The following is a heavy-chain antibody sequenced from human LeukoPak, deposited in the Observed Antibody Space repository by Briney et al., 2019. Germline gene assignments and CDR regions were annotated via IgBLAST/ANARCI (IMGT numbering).Heavy chain of an antibody. CDR2: IYYSGST. CDR1: GGSISSGGYY. D-gene: IGHD1-26*01. CDR3: ARDYSGSLFDY. J-gene: IGHJ4*02. V-gene: IGHV4-31*03. Sequence: NPSQTLSLTCTVSGGSISSGGYYWSWIRQHPGKGLEWIGSIYYSGSTYYNPSLKSRVTISVDTSKNQFSLKLSSVTAADTAVYYCARDYSGSLFDYWGQGTLVTVSS.